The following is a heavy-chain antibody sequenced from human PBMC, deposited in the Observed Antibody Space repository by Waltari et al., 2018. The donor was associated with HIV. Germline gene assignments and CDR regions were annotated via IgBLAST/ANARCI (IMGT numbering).Heavy chain of an antibody. CDR1: GFIFDSYW. CDR2: IKTDGTIT. CDR3: TRTLQDLYFFDE. D-gene: IGHD1-1*01. J-gene: IGHJ4*02. Sequence: DVQLVESGGGLVQPGGPLRLSCGASGFIFDSYWMFWVRQAPGEGRVWVARIKTDGTITTYADSVKGRFVISRDNAKNTLFLQMNSLRVEDTAVYYCTRTLQDLYFFDEWGQGTLVTVSS. V-gene: IGHV3-74*01.